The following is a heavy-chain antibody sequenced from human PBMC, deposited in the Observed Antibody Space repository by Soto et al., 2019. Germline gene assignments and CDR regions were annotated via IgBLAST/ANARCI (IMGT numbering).Heavy chain of an antibody. J-gene: IGHJ6*02. Sequence: PSETLSLTGTVSGGSTSSNYWSWIRQPPGKGLEWIGHIYYSGRTNYNPSLKSRVTISVDTSRNRFSLKLSSGTAADTAVYYCARYSAVAGTKYYYYGMDVWGQGTTVTVSS. CDR1: GGSTSSNY. CDR2: IYYSGRT. CDR3: ARYSAVAGTKYYYYGMDV. V-gene: IGHV4-59*01. D-gene: IGHD6-19*01.